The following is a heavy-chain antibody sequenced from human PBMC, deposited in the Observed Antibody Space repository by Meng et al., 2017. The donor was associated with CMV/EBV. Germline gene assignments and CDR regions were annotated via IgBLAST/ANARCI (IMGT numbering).Heavy chain of an antibody. D-gene: IGHD1-26*01. Sequence: GESLKISCATSGFTFSYYAMHWVRQAPGKGLEWVAFISYDGSNKYYADSVKGRFTISRDNSKNTLYLQMNSLRAEDTAVYYCARDKGVSYPYDAFDIWGQGTMVTVSS. CDR2: ISYDGSNK. CDR1: GFTFSYYA. V-gene: IGHV3-30*04. CDR3: ARDKGVSYPYDAFDI. J-gene: IGHJ3*02.